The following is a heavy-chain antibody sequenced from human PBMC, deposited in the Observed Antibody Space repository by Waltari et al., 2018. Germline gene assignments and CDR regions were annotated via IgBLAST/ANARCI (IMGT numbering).Heavy chain of an antibody. CDR3: ARGRDGHAYYEFNWFDP. D-gene: IGHD3-16*01. J-gene: IGHJ5*02. CDR2: MDPTKGDT. Sequence: VQLVQSGAEVMKPGASVKLSCTASGYTFNTYEINWVRQAPGQGLEWKGWMDPTKGDTGLAQKFQGRVTLTRDTAISTAYVELTSLTSDDSALYFCARGRDGHAYYEFNWFDPWGHGTLVTVSS. V-gene: IGHV1-8*02. CDR1: GYTFNTYE.